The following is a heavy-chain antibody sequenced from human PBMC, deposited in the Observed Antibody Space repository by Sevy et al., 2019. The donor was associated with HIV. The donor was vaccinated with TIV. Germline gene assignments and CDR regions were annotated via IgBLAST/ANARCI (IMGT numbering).Heavy chain of an antibody. CDR3: TGGAPYPMDV. CDR2: IRSKAYNFAT. CDR1: GFAFSGST. D-gene: IGHD3-10*01. V-gene: IGHV3-73*01. Sequence: GGSLRLSCAASGFAFSGSTVHWVRQASGKGLEWVGRIRSKAYNFATTYAASLEGRFTISRDDSKNTAYLQLNGLKTEETAVYYCTGGAPYPMDVWGQGTTVTVSS. J-gene: IGHJ6*02.